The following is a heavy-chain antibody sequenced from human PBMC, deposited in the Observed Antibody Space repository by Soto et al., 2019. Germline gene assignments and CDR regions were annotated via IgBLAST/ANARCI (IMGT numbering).Heavy chain of an antibody. V-gene: IGHV5-51*01. J-gene: IGHJ4*02. CDR2: VNPADSDT. Sequence: GESLKTSCKASGYSFTSYWIGWVRQMSGKGLEWMAIVNPADSDTRYSPSFQGQVTVSADKSISTAYLQWGSLKASDTAMYYCVRPDSSGFYSHWGQGTPVTVSS. CDR1: GYSFTSYW. CDR3: VRPDSSGFYSH. D-gene: IGHD3-22*01.